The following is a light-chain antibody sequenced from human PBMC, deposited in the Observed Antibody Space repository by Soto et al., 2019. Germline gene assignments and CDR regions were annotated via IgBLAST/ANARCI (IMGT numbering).Light chain of an antibody. J-gene: IGKJ2*01. CDR3: LQHKSWPFT. V-gene: IGKV3-15*01. CDR1: QSVRSS. CDR2: AAS. Sequence: EIVMTQSPATLSVSPGERAPLSCRASQSVRSSLAWFQQKPGQAPRLLIYAASARATGIAARLSGSGSGTEFTLTISSLQSEDFAVYYCLQHKSWPFTFGQGTKLEIK.